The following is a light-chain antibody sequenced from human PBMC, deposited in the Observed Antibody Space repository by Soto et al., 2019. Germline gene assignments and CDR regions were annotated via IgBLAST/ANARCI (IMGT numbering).Light chain of an antibody. Sequence: QSALTQPASVSGSPGQSITISCTGTRDDVGGYNYVSWYQQYPGKAPKLMIYEVSYRPSGVSNRFSGSMSGHTASLSISGLQAEDEADYYCSAYTNIGTLVFGGGTKLTVL. J-gene: IGLJ3*02. CDR1: RDDVGGYNY. CDR2: EVS. V-gene: IGLV2-14*01. CDR3: SAYTNIGTLV.